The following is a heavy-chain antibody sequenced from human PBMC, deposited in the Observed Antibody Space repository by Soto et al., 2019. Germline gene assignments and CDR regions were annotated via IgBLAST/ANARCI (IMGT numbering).Heavy chain of an antibody. CDR3: ARVVGTTPTYYFDY. CDR1: GGSISSGGYY. CDR2: IYYSGST. J-gene: IGHJ4*02. Sequence: SETLSLTCNVSGGSISSGGYYWSWIRQHPGKGLEWIGYIYYSGSTYYNQSLKSRVTISVDTSKNQFSLKLSSVTAADTAVYYCARVVGTTPTYYFDYWGQGTLVTVSS. D-gene: IGHD4-17*01. V-gene: IGHV4-31*03.